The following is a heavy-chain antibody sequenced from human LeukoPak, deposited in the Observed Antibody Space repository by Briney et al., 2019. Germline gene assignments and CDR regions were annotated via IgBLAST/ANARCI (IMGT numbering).Heavy chain of an antibody. J-gene: IGHJ4*02. CDR2: INWNGGST. CDR3: ARVGYDSSGYYQYYFDY. V-gene: IGHV3-20*01. D-gene: IGHD3-22*01. CDR1: GFTFDDYG. Sequence: PGGSLRLSCAASGFTFDDYGMSWVRQAPGKGLEWVSGINWNGGSTGYADSVKGRFTISRDNAKNSLYLQMNSLRAEDTALYHCARVGYDSSGYYQYYFDYWGQGTLVTVSS.